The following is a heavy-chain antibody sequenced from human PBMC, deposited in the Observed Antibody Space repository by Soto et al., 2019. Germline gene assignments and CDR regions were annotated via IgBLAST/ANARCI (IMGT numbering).Heavy chain of an antibody. CDR2: ISGSGGST. Sequence: GGSLRLSCAASGFTFSSYAMSWVRQAPGKGLEWVSAISGSGGSTYYADSVKGRFTISRDNSKNTLYLQMNSLRAEDTAVYYCAKEDRYCTNGVCANYYYYYGMDVWGQGTTVTVSS. CDR1: GFTFSSYA. J-gene: IGHJ6*02. CDR3: AKEDRYCTNGVCANYYYYYGMDV. V-gene: IGHV3-23*01. D-gene: IGHD2-8*01.